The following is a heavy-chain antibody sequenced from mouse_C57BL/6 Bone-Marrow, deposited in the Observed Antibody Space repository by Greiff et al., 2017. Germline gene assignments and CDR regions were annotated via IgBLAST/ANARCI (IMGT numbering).Heavy chain of an antibody. D-gene: IGHD1-1*01. Sequence: EVPLQPSGAELVRPGASVTLSCTASGFNIKDDYMHWVKQRPEQGLEWIGWIDPENGDTEYASKFQGNATITADTSSNTAYLQLSSLTSEDTAVYYCTTYYYVFAYWGQGTLVTVSA. CDR1: GFNIKDDY. V-gene: IGHV14-4*01. J-gene: IGHJ3*01. CDR3: TTYYYVFAY. CDR2: IDPENGDT.